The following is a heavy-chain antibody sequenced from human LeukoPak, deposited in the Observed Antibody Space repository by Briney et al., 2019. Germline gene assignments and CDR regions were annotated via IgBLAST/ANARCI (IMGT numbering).Heavy chain of an antibody. Sequence: ASVKVSCKASGYTFTGYYMHWVRQAPGQGLEWMGWINPNSGGTNYAQKFQGRVTMTRDTSISTAYMELSRLRSDDTAVYYCASYYYDSSGYLRRSDAFDIWGQGTMVTVSS. J-gene: IGHJ3*02. CDR2: INPNSGGT. CDR3: ASYYYDSSGYLRRSDAFDI. CDR1: GYTFTGYY. D-gene: IGHD3-22*01. V-gene: IGHV1-2*02.